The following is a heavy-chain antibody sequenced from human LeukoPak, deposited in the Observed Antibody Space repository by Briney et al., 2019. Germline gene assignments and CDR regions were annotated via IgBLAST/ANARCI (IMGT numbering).Heavy chain of an antibody. V-gene: IGHV1-8*01. CDR1: GYTFTSYD. CDR3: ARASAGGHYYVAAFDI. D-gene: IGHD3-22*01. J-gene: IGHJ3*02. Sequence: AASVKVSCKASGYTFTSYDINWVRQATGQGLEWMGWMNPNSGSTSYAQKFQGRVTMTRDTSTSTVYMELSSLRSEDPAVYYCARASAGGHYYVAAFDIWGQGTMVTVSS. CDR2: MNPNSGST.